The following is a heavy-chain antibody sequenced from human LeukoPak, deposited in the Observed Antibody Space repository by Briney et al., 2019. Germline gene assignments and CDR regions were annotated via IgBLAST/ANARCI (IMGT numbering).Heavy chain of an antibody. CDR2: IYSGGST. CDR1: GFTVSSDH. D-gene: IGHD6-19*01. V-gene: IGHV3-66*02. J-gene: IGHJ4*02. Sequence: GGSLRLSCAASGFTVSSDHMSWVRQAPGKGLEWVSVIYSGGSTYYADSVKGRFTISRDNSKNTLYLQMNSLRAEDTAVYYCARDFSYWQWLAYDYWGQGTLVTVSS. CDR3: ARDFSYWQWLAYDY.